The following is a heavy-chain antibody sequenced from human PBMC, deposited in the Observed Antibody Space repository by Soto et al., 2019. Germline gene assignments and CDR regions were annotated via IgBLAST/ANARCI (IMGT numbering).Heavy chain of an antibody. Sequence: EVQLVESGGGLVQPGGSLRLSCAASGFTFSSYWMHWVRQAPGKGLVWVSRINSDGSSTSYADSVKGRFTISRDNAKNTLYLQMNILRAEDTAVYYCARVGVEYCSSTSCYPYYYYGMDVWGQGTTVTVSS. J-gene: IGHJ6*02. V-gene: IGHV3-74*01. CDR1: GFTFSSYW. CDR2: INSDGSST. D-gene: IGHD2-2*01. CDR3: ARVGVEYCSSTSCYPYYYYGMDV.